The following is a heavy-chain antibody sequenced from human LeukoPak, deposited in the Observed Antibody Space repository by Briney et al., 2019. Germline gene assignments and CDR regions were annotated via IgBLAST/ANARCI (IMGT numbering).Heavy chain of an antibody. CDR3: ARIYCGGSCYSDY. V-gene: IGHV2-70*11. CDR2: IDWDDDK. Sequence: QTLSLTCTVSGGSISSGDYYWSWIRQPPGKALEWLARIDWDDDKYYSTSLKTRLTISKDTSKNQVVLTMTNMDPVDTATYYCARIYCGGSCYSDYWGQGTLVTVSS. D-gene: IGHD2-15*01. CDR1: GGSISSGDYY. J-gene: IGHJ4*02.